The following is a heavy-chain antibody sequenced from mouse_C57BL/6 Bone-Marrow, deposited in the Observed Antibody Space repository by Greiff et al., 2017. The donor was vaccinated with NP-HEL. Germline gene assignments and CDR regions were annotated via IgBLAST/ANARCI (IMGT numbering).Heavy chain of an antibody. V-gene: IGHV1-19*01. D-gene: IGHD1-1*01. CDR2: INPYNGGP. J-gene: IGHJ4*01. CDR1: GYTFTDYY. Sequence: EVQLQQSGPVLVKPGASVKMSCKASGYTFTDYYMNWVKQSHGKSLEWIGVINPYNGGPSYNQKFKGKATLTVDKSSSTAYMELNSLTSKDSAVYYCARWDYGLYYAMDYWGQGTSVTVSS. CDR3: ARWDYGLYYAMDY.